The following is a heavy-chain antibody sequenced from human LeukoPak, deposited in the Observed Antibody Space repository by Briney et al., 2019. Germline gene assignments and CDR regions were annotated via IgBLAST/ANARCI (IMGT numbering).Heavy chain of an antibody. CDR3: ATHPNADYD. CDR1: GGSFSSSY. Sequence: SETLSLTCAVHGGSFSSSYWSWIRQPPGKGLEWIGEIDHGGRTNYNPSPKSRVTISLDTSKNQALLKLTSVTAADTALYYCATHPNADYDWGQGTLVTVSS. CDR2: IDHGGRT. D-gene: IGHD4-17*01. J-gene: IGHJ4*02. V-gene: IGHV4-34*01.